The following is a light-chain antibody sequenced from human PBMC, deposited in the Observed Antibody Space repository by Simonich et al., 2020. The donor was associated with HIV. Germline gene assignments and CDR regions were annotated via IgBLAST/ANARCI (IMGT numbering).Light chain of an antibody. CDR2: DVS. CDR3: SSYTSSSTLV. CDR1: SSDVGGSNY. Sequence: QSALTQPPSASGSPGPSVTISCTGTSSDVGGSNYVSWYQHHPGKAPKLMIYDVSKRPSGVSNRFSGSKAGNTASLTISGLQAEDEADYYCSSYTSSSTLVFGGGTKLTVL. J-gene: IGLJ3*02. V-gene: IGLV2-14*03.